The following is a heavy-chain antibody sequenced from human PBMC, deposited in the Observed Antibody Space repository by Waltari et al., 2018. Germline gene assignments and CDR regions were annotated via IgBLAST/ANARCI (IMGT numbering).Heavy chain of an antibody. CDR2: INHDGTT. J-gene: IGHJ2*01. CDR3: ALDDDILTGPTSNWYFDI. V-gene: IGHV4-34*01. Sequence: QVQLQQWGAGLLKPSETLSLTCAVSVGSLGGSYWSWLRQSPGTGLEWIGEINHDGTTNYNPSLKSRVTVSVDTSKKQFSLNLSSVTAADTGVYYCALDDDILTGPTSNWYFDIWGRGTLVTVSS. CDR1: VGSLGGSY. D-gene: IGHD3-9*01.